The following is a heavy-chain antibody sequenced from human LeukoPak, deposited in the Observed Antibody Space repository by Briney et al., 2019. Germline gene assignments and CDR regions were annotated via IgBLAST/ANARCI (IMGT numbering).Heavy chain of an antibody. CDR3: ARDSRIDY. CDR1: GFTFSSFA. J-gene: IGHJ4*02. Sequence: GGSLRLSCAASGFTFSSFAMHWVRQAPGKGLEWVAVISCDGRNKYYADSVKSRFTISRDNSKNTLYLQMSSLRAEDTAVYYCARDSRIDYWGQGTLVTVSS. V-gene: IGHV3-30-3*01. CDR2: ISCDGRNK.